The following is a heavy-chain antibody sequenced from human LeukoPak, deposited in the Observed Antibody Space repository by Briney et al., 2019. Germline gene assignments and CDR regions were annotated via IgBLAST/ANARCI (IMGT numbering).Heavy chain of an antibody. Sequence: SVKVSCKASGYTFTSYGISWVRQAPGQGLEWMGRIIPILGIANYAQKFQGRVTITADKSTSTAYMELSSLRSEDTAVYYCARHNYDSSYYYYGMDVWGQGTTVTVSS. J-gene: IGHJ6*02. CDR2: IIPILGIA. CDR1: GYTFTSYG. V-gene: IGHV1-69*04. CDR3: ARHNYDSSYYYYGMDV. D-gene: IGHD3-22*01.